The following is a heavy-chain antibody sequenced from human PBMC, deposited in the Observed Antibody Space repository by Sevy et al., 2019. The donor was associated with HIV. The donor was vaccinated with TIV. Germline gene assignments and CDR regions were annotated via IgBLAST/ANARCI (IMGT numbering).Heavy chain of an antibody. CDR1: GFSLSDHA. CDR2: ISYNGRNQ. CDR3: ARFVGYCRGGRCSIIDF. J-gene: IGHJ4*02. V-gene: IGHV3-30*04. Sequence: GGSLRLSCAASGFSLSDHAVSWVRQTPGKGLEWLAVISYNGRNQYYADSVKGRFTISKDDSKNTLYLQLNSLRAEDTAVYYCARFVGYCRGGRCSIIDFWGQGTLVTVSS. D-gene: IGHD2-15*01.